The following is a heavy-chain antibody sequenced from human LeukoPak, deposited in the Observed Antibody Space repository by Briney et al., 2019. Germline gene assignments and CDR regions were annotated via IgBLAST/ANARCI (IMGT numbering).Heavy chain of an antibody. CDR3: AFPVREPQL. V-gene: IGHV3-7*01. D-gene: IGHD3-10*01. J-gene: IGHJ1*01. CDR2: IGNDGSDK. Sequence: SGGSLRLSCTVSGFPFSTYYMGWLRQTAGKGLEWVAMIGNDGSDKYYVGSLKGRFTISRDNAKNSLFLQMSSLTAEDTALYYCAFPVREPQLWGRGNLVTVSS. CDR1: GFPFSTYY.